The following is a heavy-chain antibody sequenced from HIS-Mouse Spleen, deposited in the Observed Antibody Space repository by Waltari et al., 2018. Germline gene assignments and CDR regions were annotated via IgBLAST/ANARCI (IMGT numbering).Heavy chain of an antibody. CDR1: GGSISRSIYY. J-gene: IGHJ2*01. V-gene: IGHV4-39*07. CDR3: AREIPYSSSWYDWYFDL. CDR2: IYYSGST. Sequence: QLQLQESGPGLVKPSETLSLTCTVSGGSISRSIYYLGWIRQPPGKGLEWIGSIYYSGSTYYNPSLKSRVTISVDTSKNQSSLKLSSVTAADTAVYYCAREIPYSSSWYDWYFDLWGRGTLVTVSS. D-gene: IGHD6-13*01.